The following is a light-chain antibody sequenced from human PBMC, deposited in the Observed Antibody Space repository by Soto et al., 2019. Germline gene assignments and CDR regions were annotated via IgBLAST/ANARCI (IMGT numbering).Light chain of an antibody. CDR3: QQYDNLPRT. J-gene: IGKJ4*02. Sequence: DIQMTQSPSSLSASVGDRVTITCQASQDISNYLNWYQQKPGKAPKLLIYDASNLETGVPSRFSGSGSGTDFTFTISSLQPEDIAAYYCQQYDNLPRTCGGGTKVEIK. CDR2: DAS. CDR1: QDISNY. V-gene: IGKV1-33*01.